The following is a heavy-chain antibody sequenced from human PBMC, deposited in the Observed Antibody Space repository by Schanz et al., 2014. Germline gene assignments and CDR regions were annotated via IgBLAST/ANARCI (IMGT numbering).Heavy chain of an antibody. CDR3: TTDCCSWAKGDAGLQDS. J-gene: IGHJ4*02. V-gene: IGHV3-23*04. Sequence: VQLVESGGGLVKPGGSLRLSCAASGFIFNDYYMSWVRQAPGKGLEWVSAISGRGGRTYYADSVKGRFTISRDNSKNTLFLQMNSLEPEDTAVYFCTTDCCSWAKGDAGLQDSWGQGTLVTVSS. D-gene: IGHD2-21*01. CDR1: GFIFNDYY. CDR2: ISGRGGRT.